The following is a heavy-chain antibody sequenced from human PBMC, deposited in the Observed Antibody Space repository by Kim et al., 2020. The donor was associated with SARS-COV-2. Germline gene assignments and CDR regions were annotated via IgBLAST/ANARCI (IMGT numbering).Heavy chain of an antibody. CDR3: ARDGTSYDSSGYPY. J-gene: IGHJ4*02. Sequence: YSQKFQGRVTITRDTSASTADMGLSSLRSEDTAVYYCARDGTSYDSSGYPYWGQGTLVTVSS. D-gene: IGHD3-22*01. V-gene: IGHV1-3*01.